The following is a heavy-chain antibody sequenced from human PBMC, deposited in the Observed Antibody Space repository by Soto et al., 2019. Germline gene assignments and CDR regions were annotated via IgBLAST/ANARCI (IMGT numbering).Heavy chain of an antibody. V-gene: IGHV1-8*01. J-gene: IGHJ6*03. CDR2: MNPNSGNT. CDR1: GYTFTSYD. D-gene: IGHD6-6*01. Sequence: ASVKVSCKASGYTFTSYDINWVRQATGQGLEWMGWMNPNSGNTGYAQKFQGRVTMTRNTSISTAYMELSSLRSEDTAVYYCARGYQQSYSSSPALGYYYYYYYMDVWGKGTTVTVSS. CDR3: ARGYQQSYSSSPALGYYYYYYYMDV.